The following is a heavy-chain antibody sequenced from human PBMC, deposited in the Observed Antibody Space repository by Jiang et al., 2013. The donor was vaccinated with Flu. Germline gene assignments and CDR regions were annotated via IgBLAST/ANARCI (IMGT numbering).Heavy chain of an antibody. V-gene: IGHV3-11*01. D-gene: IGHD5/OR15-5a*01. J-gene: IGHJ4*02. CDR1: GFTFSSDS. CDR3: ARENPYTNYFGD. Sequence: VQLVESGGGVVQPGRSLRLSCAASGFTFSSDSMHWIRQAPGKGLEWVSYISYSGTTIYYADSVKGRFTISRDNAKNSLYLQMNSLRAEDTAVYYCARENPYTNYFGDWGQGTLVTVSS. CDR2: ISYSGTTI.